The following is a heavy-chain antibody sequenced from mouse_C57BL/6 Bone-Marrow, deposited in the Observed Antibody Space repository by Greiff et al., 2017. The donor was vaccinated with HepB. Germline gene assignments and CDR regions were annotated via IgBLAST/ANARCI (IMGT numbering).Heavy chain of an antibody. CDR1: GYTFTNYW. CDR2: IYPGGGYT. Sequence: QVQLKESGAELVRPGTSVKMSCKASGYTFTNYWLGWAKQRPGHGLEWIGDIYPGGGYTNYNEKFKGKATLTADKSSSTAYMQFSSPTSEDSAIYYCASAYPTGYFDYWGQGTTLTVSS. CDR3: ASAYPTGYFDY. J-gene: IGHJ2*01. V-gene: IGHV1-63*01. D-gene: IGHD2-10*01.